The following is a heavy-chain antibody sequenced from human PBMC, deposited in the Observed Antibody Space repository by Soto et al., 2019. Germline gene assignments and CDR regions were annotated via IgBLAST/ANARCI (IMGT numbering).Heavy chain of an antibody. CDR3: AGGGGVGVAGSAAFDM. CDR1: GYPVTAYY. D-gene: IGHD3-3*01. V-gene: IGHV1-2*02. J-gene: IGHJ3*02. CDR2: INPATGAA. Sequence: QLHLVQSGAVVKKPGASVTVSCSASGYPVTAYYMHWVRQAPGRGLEWMGGINPATGAAKYTQTFQGRVPMTRAQSTSTGFMELGGLKSEDTAVFFWAGGGGVGVAGSAAFDMWGQGTLVTVSS.